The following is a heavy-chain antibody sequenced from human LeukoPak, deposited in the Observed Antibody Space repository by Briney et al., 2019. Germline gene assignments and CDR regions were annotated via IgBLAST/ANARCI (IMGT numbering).Heavy chain of an antibody. Sequence: GASVKVSCKASGYTFTGYYMHWVRQAPGQGLEWMGWINPNSGGTNCAQKFQGRVTMTRDTSISTAYMELSRLRSDDTAVYYCARGRYSSGWSAVDYWGQGTLVTVSS. J-gene: IGHJ4*02. V-gene: IGHV1-2*02. D-gene: IGHD6-19*01. CDR3: ARGRYSSGWSAVDY. CDR1: GYTFTGYY. CDR2: INPNSGGT.